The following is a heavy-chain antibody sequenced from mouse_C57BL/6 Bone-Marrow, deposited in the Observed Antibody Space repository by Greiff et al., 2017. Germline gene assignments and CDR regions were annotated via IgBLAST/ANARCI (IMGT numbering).Heavy chain of an antibody. J-gene: IGHJ3*01. Sequence: QVQLQQSGAELVRPGTSVKVSCKASGYAFTNYLIEWVKQRPGQGLEWIGVINPGSGGTNYNEKFKGKATLTADKSSSTADMQLSSLTSEDSAVYFCARHYGSSFFAYWGQGTLVTVSA. CDR3: ARHYGSSFFAY. V-gene: IGHV1-54*01. D-gene: IGHD1-1*01. CDR1: GYAFTNYL. CDR2: INPGSGGT.